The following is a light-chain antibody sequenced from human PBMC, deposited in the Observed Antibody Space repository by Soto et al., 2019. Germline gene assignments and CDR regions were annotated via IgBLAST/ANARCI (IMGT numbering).Light chain of an antibody. V-gene: IGLV2-11*01. CDR1: SSDVGGYNY. Sequence: QSVLTQPRSVSGSPGQSVAISCTGTSSDVGGYNYVSWYQQYPGKAPKLIIHGVTNRPSGVSHRFSGSKSDYTASLTISGLQAEDEGDYYCSSYTTAYFYVFGTGTKVTVL. CDR2: GVT. J-gene: IGLJ1*01. CDR3: SSYTTAYFYV.